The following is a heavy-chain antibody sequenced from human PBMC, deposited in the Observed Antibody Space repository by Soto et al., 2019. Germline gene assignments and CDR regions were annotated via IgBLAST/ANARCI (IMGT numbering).Heavy chain of an antibody. CDR2: IYYSGST. CDR3: ARHSPLYSSGWYYYYYYMDV. Sequence: PSETLSLTCTVSGGSISSSSYYWGWIRQPPGKGLEWIGSIYYSGSTYYNPSLKSRVTISVDTSKNQFSLKLSSVTAADTAVYYCARHSPLYSSGWYYYYYYMDVWGKGTTVTVSS. D-gene: IGHD6-19*01. J-gene: IGHJ6*03. V-gene: IGHV4-39*01. CDR1: GGSISSSSYY.